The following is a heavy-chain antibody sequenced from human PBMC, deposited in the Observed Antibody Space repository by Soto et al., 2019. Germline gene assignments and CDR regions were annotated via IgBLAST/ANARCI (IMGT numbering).Heavy chain of an antibody. CDR3: ARDNGRENYYDSSGYWYYFDY. CDR1: GGSISSYY. Sequence: QVQLQESGPGLVKPSETLSLTCTVSGGSISSYYWSWIRQPPGKGLEWIGYIYYSGSTNYNPSLKXXVTISVDTSXNXXXLXXSSVTAADTAVYYCARDNGRENYYDSSGYWYYFDYWGQGTLVTVSS. V-gene: IGHV4-59*01. CDR2: IYYSGST. D-gene: IGHD3-22*01. J-gene: IGHJ4*02.